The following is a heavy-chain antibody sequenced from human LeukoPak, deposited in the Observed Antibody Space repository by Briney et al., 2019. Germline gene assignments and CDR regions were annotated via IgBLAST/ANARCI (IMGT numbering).Heavy chain of an antibody. CDR2: IYYRGTT. J-gene: IGHJ4*02. Sequence: MASETLSLTCTVSGGSISSGPYYWSWIRHHPGRGLEWLGHIYYRGTTYYSPSLRSRLTISVDTSNNHFSLRLPSLTAADSAVYFCARVAWSDYSDISGSLGEGLDSWGRGILVTVSS. D-gene: IGHD3-22*01. CDR1: GGSISSGPYY. CDR3: ARVAWSDYSDISGSLGEGLDS. V-gene: IGHV4-31*03.